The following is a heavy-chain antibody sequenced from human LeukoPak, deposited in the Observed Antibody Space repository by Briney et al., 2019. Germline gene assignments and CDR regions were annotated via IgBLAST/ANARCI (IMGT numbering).Heavy chain of an antibody. CDR3: VKGSRPYDSPFDI. J-gene: IGHJ3*02. V-gene: IGHV3-23*01. Sequence: GGSLRLSCAASGFTFSSYAMHWVRQAPGKGLEWVSGSGDNTNYADSVKGRFTISRDNSKNTLYLEMNSLRAEDTAVYYCVKGSRPYDSPFDIWGQGTLVTVSS. CDR1: GFTFSSYA. D-gene: IGHD3-22*01. CDR2: SGSGDNT.